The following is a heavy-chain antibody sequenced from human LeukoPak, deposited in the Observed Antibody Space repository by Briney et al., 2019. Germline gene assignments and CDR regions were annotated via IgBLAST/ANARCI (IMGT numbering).Heavy chain of an antibody. J-gene: IGHJ6*03. V-gene: IGHV3-23*01. D-gene: IGHD3-22*01. Sequence: GGSLRLSRAASGFTFSSYAMSWVRQAPGKGLEWVSAISGSGGSTYYADSVKGRFTISRDNSKNTLYLQMNSLRAEDTAVYYCAKPLYYYDSSGYPYYYMDVWGKGTTVTVSS. CDR3: AKPLYYYDSSGYPYYYMDV. CDR1: GFTFSSYA. CDR2: ISGSGGST.